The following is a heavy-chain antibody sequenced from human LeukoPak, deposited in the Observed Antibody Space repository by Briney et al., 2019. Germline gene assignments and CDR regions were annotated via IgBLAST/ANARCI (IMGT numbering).Heavy chain of an antibody. J-gene: IGHJ5*02. V-gene: IGHV1-8*02. CDR1: GYTFTSYG. D-gene: IGHD3-3*01. CDR2: MNPNSGNT. Sequence: ASVKVSCKASGYTFTSYGISWVRQATGQGLEWMGWMNPNSGNTGYAQKFQGRVTMTRNTSISTAYMELSSLRSEDTAVYYCARGGTANNYDFWSGYYPTNWFDPWGQGTLVTVSS. CDR3: ARGGTANNYDFWSGYYPTNWFDP.